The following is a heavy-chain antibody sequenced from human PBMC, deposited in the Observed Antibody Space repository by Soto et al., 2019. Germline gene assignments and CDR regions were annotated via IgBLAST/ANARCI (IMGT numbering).Heavy chain of an antibody. J-gene: IGHJ4*02. CDR2: SSTSGRST. CDR1: GIDFSNYA. Sequence: PGGSLILSCVVSGIDFSNYAMTWVRQAPGKGLEWVAISSTSGRSTYHADSVRGRFTISRDNSKNTLYLHMTNLRAEDTAVYYCAKDGNWLDVFLDLWGQGTPVTVS. D-gene: IGHD6-19*01. CDR3: AKDGNWLDVFLDL. V-gene: IGHV3-23*01.